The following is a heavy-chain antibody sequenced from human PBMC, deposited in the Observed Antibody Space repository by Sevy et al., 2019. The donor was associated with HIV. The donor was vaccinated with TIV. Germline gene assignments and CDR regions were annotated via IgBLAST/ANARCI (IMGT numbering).Heavy chain of an antibody. Sequence: GGSLRLSCAASGFTFSSYAMHWVRQAPGKGLEGVAVISYDGSNKYYADSVKGRFTIYRDNSKNTLYLQMNSLRAEDTAVYHCARGRRYCSSTSCFHLIYYYYGMDVWGQGTTVTVSS. J-gene: IGHJ6*02. CDR3: ARGRRYCSSTSCFHLIYYYYGMDV. CDR1: GFTFSSYA. V-gene: IGHV3-30*04. CDR2: ISYDGSNK. D-gene: IGHD2-2*01.